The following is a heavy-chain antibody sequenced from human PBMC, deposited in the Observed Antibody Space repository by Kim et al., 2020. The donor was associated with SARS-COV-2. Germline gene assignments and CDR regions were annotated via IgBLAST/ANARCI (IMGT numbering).Heavy chain of an antibody. CDR1: GGSISSSSYY. CDR3: ASRLYDIPFDY. D-gene: IGHD3-9*01. Sequence: SETLSLTCTVSGGSISSSSYYWGWIRQPPGKGLEWIGSIYYSGSTYYNPSLKSRVTISVDTSKNQFSLKLSSVTAADTAVYYCASRLYDIPFDYWGQGTLVTVSS. CDR2: IYYSGST. J-gene: IGHJ4*02. V-gene: IGHV4-39*01.